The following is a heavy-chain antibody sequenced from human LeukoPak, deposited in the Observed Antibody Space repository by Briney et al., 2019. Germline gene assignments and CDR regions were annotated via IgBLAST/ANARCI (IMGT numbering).Heavy chain of an antibody. CDR3: ARGGSSGRTGDY. V-gene: IGHV4-4*07. J-gene: IGHJ4*02. D-gene: IGHD1-1*01. CDR1: GGSISRYW. Sequence: SETLSLTCTVSGGSISRYWWGWIRQPAGKGLEWIGHIYSSGFTNYNPSLKSRVTMSVDTSKNQFSLNLSSVIAADTAVYYCARGGSSGRTGDYWGQGTLVTVTS. CDR2: IYSSGFT.